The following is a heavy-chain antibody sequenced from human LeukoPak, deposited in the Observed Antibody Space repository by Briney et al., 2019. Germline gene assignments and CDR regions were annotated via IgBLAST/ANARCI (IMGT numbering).Heavy chain of an antibody. J-gene: IGHJ4*02. CDR3: ARVGDIVVVPAATNYGDYSFDY. D-gene: IGHD2-2*01. Sequence: PGGSLRLSCAASGFTFSSYWMHWVRQAPGKGLVWVSRINSDGSSTSYADSVKGRFTISRDNAKNTLYLQMNRLRAEDTAVYYCARVGDIVVVPAATNYGDYSFDYWGQGTLVTVSS. CDR2: INSDGSST. V-gene: IGHV3-74*01. CDR1: GFTFSSYW.